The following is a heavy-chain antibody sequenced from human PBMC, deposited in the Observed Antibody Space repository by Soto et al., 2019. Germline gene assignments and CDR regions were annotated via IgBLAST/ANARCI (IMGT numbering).Heavy chain of an antibody. Sequence: QVQLVQSGAEVKKPGASVKVSCKASGYTFSSYDINWVRQATGQGLEWMGWLNPNSGDTGYAQKFQGRVTLTRNTPVNTEYIEQSSMIAVDTAFYYSATSGGGLYLYWGQGTLVTVSS. V-gene: IGHV1-8*01. CDR3: ATSGGGLYLY. CDR2: LNPNSGDT. D-gene: IGHD6-19*01. CDR1: GYTFSSYD. J-gene: IGHJ4*02.